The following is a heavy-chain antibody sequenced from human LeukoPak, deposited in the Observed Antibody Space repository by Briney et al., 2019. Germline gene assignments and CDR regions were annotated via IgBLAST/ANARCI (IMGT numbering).Heavy chain of an antibody. V-gene: IGHV4-59*01. D-gene: IGHD3-3*01. CDR1: GGSISSYY. J-gene: IGHJ6*02. Sequence: PSETLSLTCTVSGGSISSYYWSWIRQPPGKGLEWIGYIYYSGSTNYNPSLKSRVTISVDTSKNQFSLKLSSVTAADTAVYYCARAKYYDFWSGYYHYYGMDAWGQGTTVTVSS. CDR2: IYYSGST. CDR3: ARAKYYDFWSGYYHYYGMDA.